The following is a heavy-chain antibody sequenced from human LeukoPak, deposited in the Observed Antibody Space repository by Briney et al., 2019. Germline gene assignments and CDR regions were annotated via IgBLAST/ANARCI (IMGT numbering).Heavy chain of an antibody. D-gene: IGHD7-27*01. CDR1: GFTFSSYA. Sequence: GGSLRLSCGASGFTFSSYAMSWVRQAPGKGLEWVSAISGGADLIYYADSVEGRFIISRDNSKNTLSLQMNSLRAEDTAVYYCAKATGDGGTFHYWGQGTLVTVSS. CDR2: ISGGADLI. V-gene: IGHV3-23*01. J-gene: IGHJ4*02. CDR3: AKATGDGGTFHY.